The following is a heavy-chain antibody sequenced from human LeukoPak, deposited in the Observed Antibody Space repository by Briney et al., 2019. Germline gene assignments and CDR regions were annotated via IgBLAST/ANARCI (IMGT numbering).Heavy chain of an antibody. CDR3: ARVTNSGTYYFLDC. Sequence: SETLSLTCSVSGGSTSSYYWSWIRQPPGKGLQWIGYIYYSGTTNYNPSLKSRVTMSVDTSKNQFSLNLSSVTAADTAVYYCARVTNSGTYYFLDCWGQGTLVTVSS. V-gene: IGHV4-59*01. D-gene: IGHD1-26*01. CDR2: IYYSGTT. CDR1: GGSTSSYY. J-gene: IGHJ4*02.